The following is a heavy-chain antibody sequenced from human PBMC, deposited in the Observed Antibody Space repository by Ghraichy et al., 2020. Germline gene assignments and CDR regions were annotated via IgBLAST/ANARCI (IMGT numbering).Heavy chain of an antibody. V-gene: IGHV3-21*01. Sequence: LSLTCAASGFTISDYSLNWLRQAPGKGLEWVSSLSTAGNYIYYADSVKGQFTISRDNAKNSLNLQMNSLRAEDMAVYYCARTYYYESSAYYFDYWGQGTLVTVSS. D-gene: IGHD3-22*01. CDR1: GFTISDYS. CDR3: ARTYYYESSAYYFDY. J-gene: IGHJ4*02. CDR2: LSTAGNYI.